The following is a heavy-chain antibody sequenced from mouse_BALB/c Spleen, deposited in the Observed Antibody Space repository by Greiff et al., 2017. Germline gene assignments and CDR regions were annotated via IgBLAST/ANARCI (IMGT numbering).Heavy chain of an antibody. V-gene: IGHV3-6*02. J-gene: IGHJ3*01. CDR2: ISYDGSN. CDR3: ARSYYDFSAWFAY. CDR1: GYSITSGYY. D-gene: IGHD2-4*01. Sequence: DVQLQESGPGLVKPSQSLSLTCSVTGYSITSGYYWNWIRQFPGNKLEWMGYISYDGSNNYNPSLKNRISITRDTSKNQFFLKLNSVTTEDTATYYCARSYYDFSAWFAYWGQGTLVTVSA.